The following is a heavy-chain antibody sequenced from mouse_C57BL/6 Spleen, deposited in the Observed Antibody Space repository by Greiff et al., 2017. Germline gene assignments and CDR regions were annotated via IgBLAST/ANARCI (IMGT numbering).Heavy chain of an antibody. D-gene: IGHD2-5*01. Sequence: DVMLVESGGGLVQPKGSLKLSCAASGFSFNTYAMNWVRQAPGKGLEWVARIRSKSNNYATYYADSVKDRFTISRDDSESMLYLQLNNLKTEDTAMYYCVRQAYYSNYASFDYWGQGTTLTVSS. J-gene: IGHJ2*01. V-gene: IGHV10-1*01. CDR2: IRSKSNNYAT. CDR1: GFSFNTYA. CDR3: VRQAYYSNYASFDY.